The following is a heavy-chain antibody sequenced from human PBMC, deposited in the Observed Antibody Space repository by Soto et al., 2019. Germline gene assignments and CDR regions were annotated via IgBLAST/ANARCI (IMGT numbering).Heavy chain of an antibody. CDR1: RYSFTNYW. Sequence: PGESLKISCKGSRYSFTNYWINWVRQMPGKGLEWMGRIDPSDSYTNYSPSFQGHVTFSADKSISSAYLQWSSLKASDTAMYYCARGCSSPYYGDCDYYYYGMDVWGQGTTVTVSS. CDR2: IDPSDSYT. J-gene: IGHJ6*02. V-gene: IGHV5-10-1*01. D-gene: IGHD4-17*01. CDR3: ARGCSSPYYGDCDYYYYGMDV.